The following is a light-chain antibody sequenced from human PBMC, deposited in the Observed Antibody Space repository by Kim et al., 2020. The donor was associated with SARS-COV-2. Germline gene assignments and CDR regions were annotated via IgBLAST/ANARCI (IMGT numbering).Light chain of an antibody. Sequence: DIQMTQSPSSLSASVGDRVIITCRASQGISNYLAWYQQKPGKVPKLLIYAASTLQSGVPSRFSGSGSGTDFPLTISSLQPGDVATYYCQKYNSAPLTFGQGTKVEIK. CDR2: AAS. J-gene: IGKJ1*01. V-gene: IGKV1-27*01. CDR3: QKYNSAPLT. CDR1: QGISNY.